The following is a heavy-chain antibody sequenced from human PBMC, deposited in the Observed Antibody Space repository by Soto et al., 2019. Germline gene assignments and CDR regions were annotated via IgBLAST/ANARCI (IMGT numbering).Heavy chain of an antibody. V-gene: IGHV1-69*01. D-gene: IGHD3-10*01. CDR2: IIPIFGTA. J-gene: IGHJ6*02. CDR3: ARNYGSGSYYTPDFWYYGMDV. Sequence: QVQLVQSGAEVKKPGSSVKVSCKASGGTFSSYAISWVRQAPGQGLEWMGGIIPIFGTANYAQKFQGRVTITADESTSTAYMELSSLRSEDTAVYYCARNYGSGSYYTPDFWYYGMDVWGQGTMVTVSS. CDR1: GGTFSSYA.